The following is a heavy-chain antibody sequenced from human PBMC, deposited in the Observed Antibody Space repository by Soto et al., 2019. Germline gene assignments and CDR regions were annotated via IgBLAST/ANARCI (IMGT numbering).Heavy chain of an antibody. J-gene: IGHJ4*02. CDR1: GGSISRYY. V-gene: IGHV4-59*01. CDR2: IYYSGST. D-gene: IGHD1-26*01. CDR3: ARRWGPTFDF. Sequence: QVQLQESGPGLVKPSETLSLTCTVSGGSISRYYWSWIRQPPGKGLEWIGYIYYSGSTNYNPSLKSRVTISVDTSKNQFSLKLSSVTAADTAVYYCARRWGPTFDFWGQGTLVTVSS.